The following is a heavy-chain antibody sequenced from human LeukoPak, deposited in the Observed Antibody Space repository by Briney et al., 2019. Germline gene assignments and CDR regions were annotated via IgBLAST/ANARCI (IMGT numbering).Heavy chain of an antibody. V-gene: IGHV4-59*01. Sequence: SETLSLTCAVYGGSFSGYYWSWIRQPPGKGLEWIGYIYYSGSTNYNPSLKSRVTISVDTSKNQFSLKLSSVTAADTAVYYCARMYSSSSASWFDPWGQGTLVTVSS. CDR2: IYYSGST. CDR3: ARMYSSSSASWFDP. CDR1: GGSFSGYY. J-gene: IGHJ5*02. D-gene: IGHD6-6*01.